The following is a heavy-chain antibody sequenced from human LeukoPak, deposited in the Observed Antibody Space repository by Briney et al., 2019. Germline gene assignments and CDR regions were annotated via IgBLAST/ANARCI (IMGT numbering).Heavy chain of an antibody. D-gene: IGHD3-22*01. CDR1: GFTFSSYS. CDR2: ISSSSSYI. J-gene: IGHJ5*02. Sequence: GGSLRLSCAASGFTFSSYSMNWVRQAPGKGLEWVSSISSSSSYIYYADSVRGRFTISRDNAKNSLYLQMNSLRAEDTAVYYCARDQIQYYYDTSGLDPWGQGTLVTVSS. V-gene: IGHV3-21*01. CDR3: ARDQIQYYYDTSGLDP.